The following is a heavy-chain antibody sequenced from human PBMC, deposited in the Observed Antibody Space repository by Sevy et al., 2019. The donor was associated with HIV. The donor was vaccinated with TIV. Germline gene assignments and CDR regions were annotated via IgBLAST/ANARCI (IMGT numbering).Heavy chain of an antibody. Sequence: GGSLRLSCAASGFSFSGYSFNWVRQAPGKGLEWVSSIDTSSAYIYYADSVKGRFTISRDNAKNSLYLQMSSLRAEDTAVYFYARVNCTNGVCFQGYYYYGLDVWGQGTTVTVSS. CDR1: GFSFSGYS. CDR3: ARVNCTNGVCFQGYYYYGLDV. J-gene: IGHJ6*02. CDR2: IDTSSAYI. D-gene: IGHD2-8*01. V-gene: IGHV3-21*01.